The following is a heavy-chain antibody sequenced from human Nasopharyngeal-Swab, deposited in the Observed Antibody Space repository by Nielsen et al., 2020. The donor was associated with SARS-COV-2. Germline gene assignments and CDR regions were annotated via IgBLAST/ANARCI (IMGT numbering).Heavy chain of an antibody. V-gene: IGHV3-11*06. CDR3: ARDSENDGWFPYS. Sequence: GESLKISCAASGFSSSDYYMSWIRQAPGKGLEWVAYISSDRSIYTFYADSVKGRFTISRDNSKKTLSLQMNSLRIEDTAVYYRARDSENDGWFPYSWGQGTLVTVSS. CDR2: ISSDRSIYT. D-gene: IGHD6-19*01. CDR1: GFSSSDYY. J-gene: IGHJ4*02.